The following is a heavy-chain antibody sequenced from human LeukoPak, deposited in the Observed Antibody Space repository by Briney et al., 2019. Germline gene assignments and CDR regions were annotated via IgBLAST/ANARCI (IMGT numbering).Heavy chain of an antibody. Sequence: PGGSLRLSCAASGFTFSNYAMHWVRPAPGKGLEWVAVIWHDGSNHYADSVKGRFTISRDNSKNTLYLQMSSLRAEDTAVYYCARDVVDTTMAAHWFDPWGQGTLVTVSS. J-gene: IGHJ5*02. CDR2: IWHDGSN. D-gene: IGHD5-18*01. CDR1: GFTFSNYA. V-gene: IGHV3-33*01. CDR3: ARDVVDTTMAAHWFDP.